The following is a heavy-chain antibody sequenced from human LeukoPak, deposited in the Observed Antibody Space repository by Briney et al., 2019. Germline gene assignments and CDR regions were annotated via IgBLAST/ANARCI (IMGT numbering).Heavy chain of an antibody. J-gene: IGHJ4*02. CDR1: GGSISSYY. Sequence: SETLSLTCTVSGGSISSYYWSWIRQPPGKGLEWIGYIYYSGSTNYNPSLKSRVTISVDTSKNQFSLKLSSVTAADTAVYYCARELLWFGELGGGYYFDYWGQGTLVTVSS. V-gene: IGHV4-59*01. CDR2: IYYSGST. CDR3: ARELLWFGELGGGYYFDY. D-gene: IGHD3-10*01.